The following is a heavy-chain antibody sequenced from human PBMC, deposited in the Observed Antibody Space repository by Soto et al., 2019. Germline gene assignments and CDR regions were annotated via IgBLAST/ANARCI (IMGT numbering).Heavy chain of an antibody. Sequence: ASVKVSCKASGGTFSSYTISWVRQAPGQGLEWMGRIIPILGIANYAQKFQGRVTITADKSTSTAYMELSSLRSEDTAVYYCARWSNGDYVSAFDIWGKGTMVTVSS. D-gene: IGHD4-17*01. CDR1: GGTFSSYT. CDR2: IIPILGIA. V-gene: IGHV1-69*02. J-gene: IGHJ3*02. CDR3: ARWSNGDYVSAFDI.